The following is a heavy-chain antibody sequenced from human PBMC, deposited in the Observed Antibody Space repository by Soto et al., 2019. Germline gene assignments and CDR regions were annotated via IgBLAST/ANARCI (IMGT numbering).Heavy chain of an antibody. CDR1: GYSITSYW. D-gene: IGHD4-17*01. CDR2: IYPGDSDT. J-gene: IGHJ4*02. Sequence: PGESLKISCKGSGYSITSYWIGWVRQMPGKGLEWMGIIYPGDSDTRYSPSFQGQVTISADKSISTAYLQWSSLKASDTAMYYCARQVPPTPTPYAPFDYWGQGTLVTV. CDR3: ARQVPPTPTPYAPFDY. V-gene: IGHV5-51*01.